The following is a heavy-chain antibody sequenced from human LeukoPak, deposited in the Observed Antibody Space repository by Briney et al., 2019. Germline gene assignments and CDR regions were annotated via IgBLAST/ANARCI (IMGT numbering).Heavy chain of an antibody. CDR1: GFTFSSYW. J-gene: IGHJ3*02. CDR3: ATKEGRWLQFDAFDI. D-gene: IGHD5-24*01. Sequence: GGSLRLSCAASGFTFSSYWMHWVRQAPGKGLVWVSRISTDGSATSDADSVKGRFTISRDNAKNTLYLQMNTLRAEDTAVYYCATKEGRWLQFDAFDIWGQGTMVTVSS. CDR2: ISTDGSAT. V-gene: IGHV3-74*01.